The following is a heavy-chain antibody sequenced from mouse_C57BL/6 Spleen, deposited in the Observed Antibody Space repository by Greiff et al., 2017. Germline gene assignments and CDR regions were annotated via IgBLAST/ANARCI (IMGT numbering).Heavy chain of an antibody. V-gene: IGHV1-50*01. J-gene: IGHJ2*01. CDR3: ARWYGNYVFDY. CDR1: GYTFTSYW. D-gene: IGHD2-10*02. CDR2: IDPSDSYT. Sequence: QVHVKQPGAELVKPGASVKLSCKASGYTFTSYWMQWVKQRPGQGLEWIGEIDPSDSYTNYNQKFKGKATLTVDTSSSTAYMQLSSLTSEDSAVYCCARWYGNYVFDYWGQGTTLTVSS.